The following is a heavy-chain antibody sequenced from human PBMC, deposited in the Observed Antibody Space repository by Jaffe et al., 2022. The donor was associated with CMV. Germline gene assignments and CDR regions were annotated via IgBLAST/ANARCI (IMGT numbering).Heavy chain of an antibody. CDR2: ISATGAGT. Sequence: VHLVESGGGLVQPGGSPRLSCVASGFTFRTYTMTWVRQAPGKGLQWVASISATGAGTYYRDSVKGRFTISRDNSKNTVYLQIHSLRAEDTAIYYCVKEVSGDYVRWFDPWGLGTLVIVSS. D-gene: IGHD4-17*01. V-gene: IGHV3-23*04. CDR3: VKEVSGDYVRWFDP. J-gene: IGHJ5*02. CDR1: GFTFRTYT.